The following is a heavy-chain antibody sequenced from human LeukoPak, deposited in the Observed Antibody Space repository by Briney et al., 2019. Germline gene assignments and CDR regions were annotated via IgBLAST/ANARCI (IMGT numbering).Heavy chain of an antibody. CDR1: GFTFSSFS. V-gene: IGHV3-48*01. Sequence: GGSLRLSCAASGFTFSSFSMNWVRQAPGKGLEWVSYISTSSSTIYYADSVKGRFTISRDNAKNSLYLQMNSLRAEDTAVYYCARRAGAYSHPYDYWGQGTLVTVSS. CDR3: ARRAGAYSHPYDY. CDR2: ISTSSSTI. D-gene: IGHD4/OR15-4a*01. J-gene: IGHJ4*02.